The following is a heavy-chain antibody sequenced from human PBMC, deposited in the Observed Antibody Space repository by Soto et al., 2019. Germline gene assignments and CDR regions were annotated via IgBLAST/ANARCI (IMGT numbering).Heavy chain of an antibody. CDR3: ARRITMIDPAYYYYGMDV. CDR2: INPSVGST. Sequence: GASVKVSCKASGYTFTSYYMHWVRQAPGQGLEWMGRINPSVGSTSYAQKFQGRVTITADKSTSTAYVELSSLRSEDTAVYYCARRITMIDPAYYYYGMDVWGQGTTVTVSS. V-gene: IGHV1-46*01. J-gene: IGHJ6*02. CDR1: GYTFTSYY. D-gene: IGHD3-22*01.